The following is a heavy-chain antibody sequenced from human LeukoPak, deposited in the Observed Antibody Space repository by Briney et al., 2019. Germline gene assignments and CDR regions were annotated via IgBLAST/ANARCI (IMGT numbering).Heavy chain of an antibody. CDR1: GFTFDDYA. CDR3: AKDLVTMVRGVISYGMDV. V-gene: IGHV3-9*01. D-gene: IGHD3-10*01. Sequence: PGGSLRLSCAASGFTFDDYAMHWVRQAPGKGLEWVLGISWNSGSIGYADSVKGRFTISRDNAKNSLYLQMNSLRAEDTALYYCAKDLVTMVRGVISYGMDVWGQGTTVTVSS. CDR2: ISWNSGSI. J-gene: IGHJ6*02.